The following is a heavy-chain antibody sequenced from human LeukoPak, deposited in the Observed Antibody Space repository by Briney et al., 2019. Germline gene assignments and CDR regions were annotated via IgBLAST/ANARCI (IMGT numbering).Heavy chain of an antibody. D-gene: IGHD3-22*01. Sequence: GASVKVSCKASGYTFTDYYMHWVRQAPGQGLEWMGWINPNSGGTNYAQKFQGRVTMTRDTSVSTAYMELSRLRSDDTAVYYCARGADYYDSSGYYAFDIWGQGTMVTVSS. V-gene: IGHV1-2*02. CDR3: ARGADYYDSSGYYAFDI. CDR1: GYTFTDYY. CDR2: INPNSGGT. J-gene: IGHJ3*02.